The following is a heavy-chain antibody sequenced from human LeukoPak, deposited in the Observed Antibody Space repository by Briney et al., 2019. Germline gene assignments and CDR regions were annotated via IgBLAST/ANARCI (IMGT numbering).Heavy chain of an antibody. Sequence: GGSLRLSCAASGFIFGGYVMRWVRQAPGKGLEWGSSISGNGGITYYADSLKGRFIISRDNSTNTLYLQMNGLRAEDTAIYYCAKAGNWDQGYYYYGMDAWGQGTTVTVS. D-gene: IGHD7-27*01. V-gene: IGHV3-23*01. CDR3: AKAGNWDQGYYYYGMDA. CDR1: GFIFGGYV. CDR2: ISGNGGIT. J-gene: IGHJ6*02.